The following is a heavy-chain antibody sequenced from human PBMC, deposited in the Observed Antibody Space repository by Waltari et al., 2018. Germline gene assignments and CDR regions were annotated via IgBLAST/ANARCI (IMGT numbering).Heavy chain of an antibody. Sequence: EAQLVESGGAFVQPGGSLRLSCAASGFSFSMYWRHWVRQVPGKGLVWVSRIDSDGWTKIYADSVKGRFTISRDNAENTVYLQMNSLRAEDMAIYYCARVASNWHFDLWGRGTLVTV. V-gene: IGHV3-74*01. CDR2: IDSDGWTK. D-gene: IGHD4-4*01. J-gene: IGHJ2*01. CDR1: GFSFSMYW. CDR3: ARVASNWHFDL.